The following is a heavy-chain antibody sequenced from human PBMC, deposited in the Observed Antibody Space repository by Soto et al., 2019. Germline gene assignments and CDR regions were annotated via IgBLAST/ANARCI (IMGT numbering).Heavy chain of an antibody. V-gene: IGHV4-34*01. J-gene: IGHJ4*02. CDR3: ARVGLIYGGYLDY. D-gene: IGHD2-15*01. CDR2: INHSGST. CDR1: GGSFSCYY. Sequence: SETLSLTCAVYGGSFSCYYWSWIRQPPGKGLEWIGEINHSGSTNYNPSLKSRVTISVDTSKNQFSLKLSSVTAADTAVYYCARVGLIYGGYLDYWGQGTLVTVSS.